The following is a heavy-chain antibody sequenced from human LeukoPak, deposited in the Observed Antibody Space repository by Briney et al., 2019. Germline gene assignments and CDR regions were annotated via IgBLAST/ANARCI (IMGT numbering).Heavy chain of an antibody. CDR3: ARAYYDSSGYPRPFDP. CDR1: GYTFTSYG. Sequence: GASVKVSCKASGYTFTSYGISWVRQAPGQGLEWMGWISAYNGNTNYAQKLQGRVTMTTDTSTSTAYMELRSLRSDDTAVYYCARAYYDSSGYPRPFDPWGQGTLVTVSS. V-gene: IGHV1-18*01. D-gene: IGHD3-22*01. CDR2: ISAYNGNT. J-gene: IGHJ5*02.